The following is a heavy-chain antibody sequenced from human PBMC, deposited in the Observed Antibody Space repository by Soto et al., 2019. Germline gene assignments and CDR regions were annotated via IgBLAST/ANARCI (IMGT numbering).Heavy chain of an antibody. D-gene: IGHD3-16*01. CDR3: AKDRRAGGNSAFYFDF. CDR1: GFKFSNYA. J-gene: IGHJ4*02. Sequence: GGSLRLSCAASGFKFSNYAMSWVRQAPGKGLEWVSLISATGGGTYYADSVKGRFTISRDNSHNTLYLQVHSLTAEDTAVYYCAKDRRAGGNSAFYFDFWGQGAQVSVSS. CDR2: ISATGGGT. V-gene: IGHV3-23*01.